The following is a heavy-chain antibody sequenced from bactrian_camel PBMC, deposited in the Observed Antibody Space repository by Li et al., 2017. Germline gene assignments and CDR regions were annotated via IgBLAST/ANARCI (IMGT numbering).Heavy chain of an antibody. Sequence: VQLVESGGGLVQPGGSLRLSCVASGFTFSNSDMNWVRQAPGKGLEWVSTIAIGGGLAYYADSVKGRFTISRDSAKNTLFLQMNSLKTEDTAVYYCAADDVKTTGWDFGYWGQGTQVTVS. CDR2: IAIGGGLA. D-gene: IGHD5*01. J-gene: IGHJ6*01. CDR3: AADDVKTTGWDFGY. V-gene: IGHV3S40*01. CDR1: GFTFSNSD.